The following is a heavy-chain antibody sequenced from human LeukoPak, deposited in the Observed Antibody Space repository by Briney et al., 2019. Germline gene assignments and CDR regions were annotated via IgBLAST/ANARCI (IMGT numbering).Heavy chain of an antibody. J-gene: IGHJ4*02. CDR1: GGSFSGYY. CDR3: ARLYGSGSYYNY. D-gene: IGHD3-10*01. Sequence: PSETLSLTCTVYGGSFSGYYWSWIRQPPGKGLEWIGEINHSGSTNYNPSLKSRVTISVDTSKNQFSLKLSSVTAADTAVYYCARLYGSGSYYNYWGQGTLVTVSS. V-gene: IGHV4-34*01. CDR2: INHSGST.